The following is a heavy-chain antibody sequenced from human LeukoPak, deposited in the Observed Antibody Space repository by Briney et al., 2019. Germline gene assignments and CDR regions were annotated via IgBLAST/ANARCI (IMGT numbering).Heavy chain of an antibody. V-gene: IGHV3-48*03. CDR1: GFTFRNYE. Sequence: PGGSLRLSCAASGFTFRNYEMNWVRQAPGKGLEWVSYISKSGTTKYYADSVKGRFTISRDNAKNTLYLQMNSLRAEDTAVYYCASSGDYYDSSGYYYSFDYWGQGTLVTVSS. CDR2: ISKSGTTK. CDR3: ASSGDYYDSSGYYYSFDY. J-gene: IGHJ4*02. D-gene: IGHD3-22*01.